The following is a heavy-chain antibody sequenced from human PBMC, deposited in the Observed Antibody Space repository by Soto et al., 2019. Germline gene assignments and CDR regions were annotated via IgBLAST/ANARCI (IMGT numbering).Heavy chain of an antibody. J-gene: IGHJ6*03. D-gene: IGHD6-13*01. V-gene: IGHV4-39*01. CDR2: IYYSGST. CDR1: GGSISSSSYY. Sequence: PSETLSLSCTVSGGSISSSSYYWGWIRQPPGKGLEWIGSIYYSGSTYYNPSLKSRVTISVDTSKNQFSLKLSSVTAADTAVYYCARSRIAAPYYYYYMDVWGKGTTVTVSS. CDR3: ARSRIAAPYYYYYMDV.